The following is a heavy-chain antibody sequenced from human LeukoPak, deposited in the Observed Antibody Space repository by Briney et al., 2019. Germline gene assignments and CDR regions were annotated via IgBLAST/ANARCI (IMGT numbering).Heavy chain of an antibody. CDR1: GFTFSSYA. Sequence: PGGSLRLSCAASGFTFSSYAMHWVRQAPGKGLEWVAVISYDGSNKYYADSVKGRFTISRDNSKNTLYLEMNSLRAEDTAVYYCAKVNSPGYCSGGSCYSYFFDYWGQGTLVTVSS. V-gene: IGHV3-30*04. D-gene: IGHD2-15*01. CDR2: ISYDGSNK. CDR3: AKVNSPGYCSGGSCYSYFFDY. J-gene: IGHJ4*02.